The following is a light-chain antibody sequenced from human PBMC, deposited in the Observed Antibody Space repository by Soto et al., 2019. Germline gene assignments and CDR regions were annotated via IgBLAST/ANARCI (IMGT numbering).Light chain of an antibody. CDR1: TAAVTSGYY. V-gene: IGLV7-43*01. CDR3: LLYYGGAWV. J-gene: IGLJ3*02. CDR2: GTS. Sequence: QTVVTQEPSLTLSPGGTVTLTCASSTAAVTSGYYPNWFQQKPGQAPRELIYGTSNTHSWTPARFSGSLLGGKGALTLSGVQPEDEAEYYCLLYYGGAWVFGGGTKVTVL.